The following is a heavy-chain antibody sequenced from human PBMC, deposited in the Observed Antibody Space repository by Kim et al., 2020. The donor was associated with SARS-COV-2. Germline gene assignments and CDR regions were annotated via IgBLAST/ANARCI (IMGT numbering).Heavy chain of an antibody. CDR3: AKELSWFGDETNAFDI. CDR2: ISGSGGST. Sequence: GGSLRLSCAASGFTFSSYAMSWVRQAPGKGLEWVSAISGSGGSTYYADSVKGRFTISRDNSKNTLYLQMNSLRAEDTAVYYCAKELSWFGDETNAFDIWGQGTMVTVSS. J-gene: IGHJ3*02. V-gene: IGHV3-23*01. D-gene: IGHD3-10*01. CDR1: GFTFSSYA.